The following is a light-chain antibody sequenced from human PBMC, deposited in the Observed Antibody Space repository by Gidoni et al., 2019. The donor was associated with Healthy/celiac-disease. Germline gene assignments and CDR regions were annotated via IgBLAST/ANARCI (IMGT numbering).Light chain of an antibody. J-gene: IGKJ4*01. CDR1: QSVSSN. Sequence: EIVMTQSPATLAGSPGERATLSCRASQSVSSNLAWYQQKPGQAPRLLIYGASPRATGIPARFSGSGSGKEFTLTISSLQSEDFAVYYCQQYNNWSTFGGXTKVEIK. CDR3: QQYNNWST. CDR2: GAS. V-gene: IGKV3-15*01.